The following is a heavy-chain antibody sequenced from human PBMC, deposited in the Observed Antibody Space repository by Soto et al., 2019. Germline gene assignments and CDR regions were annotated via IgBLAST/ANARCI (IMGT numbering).Heavy chain of an antibody. CDR2: MYYSGSS. Sequence: QLQLRESGPGLVKASETLSLTCTVSGGSISSRSYYWGWIRQTPGKGLEWIGSMYYSGSSYYNPYLKSRVTISVDTPKNQLSLKLTSVTAADTAVYFCARHDPLMITFGGVIGRPWGQGTLVTVSS. CDR3: ARHDPLMITFGGVIGRP. V-gene: IGHV4-39*01. D-gene: IGHD3-16*02. J-gene: IGHJ5*02. CDR1: GGSISSRSYY.